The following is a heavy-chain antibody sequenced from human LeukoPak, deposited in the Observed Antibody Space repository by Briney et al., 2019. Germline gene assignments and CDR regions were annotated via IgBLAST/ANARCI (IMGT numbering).Heavy chain of an antibody. CDR2: ISDIGSI. V-gene: IGHV4-59*08. CDR1: GGSISSYY. D-gene: IGHD2/OR15-2a*01. CDR3: AGHHPRNTVDF. Sequence: PSETLSLTCTVAGGSISSYYWSWIRQPPGRGQEWIAYISDIGSINYNPSLKSRVTISLDTSKNQFSLKLSSVTAADTAVYYCAGHHPRNTVDFWGQGTLVTVSS. J-gene: IGHJ4*02.